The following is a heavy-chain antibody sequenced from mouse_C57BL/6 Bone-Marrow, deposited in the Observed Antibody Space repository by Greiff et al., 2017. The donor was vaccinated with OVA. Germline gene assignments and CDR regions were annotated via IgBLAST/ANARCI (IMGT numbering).Heavy chain of an antibody. CDR2: INPYNGGT. D-gene: IGHD2-2*01. V-gene: IGHV1-19*01. Sequence: VQLKQSGPVLVKPGASVKMSCKASGYTFTDYYMNWVKQSHGKSLEWIGVINPYNGGTSYNQKFKGKATLTVDKSSSTAYMELNSLTSEDSAVYYCAIYYGYDGFAYWGQGTLVTVSA. CDR3: AIYYGYDGFAY. CDR1: GYTFTDYY. J-gene: IGHJ3*01.